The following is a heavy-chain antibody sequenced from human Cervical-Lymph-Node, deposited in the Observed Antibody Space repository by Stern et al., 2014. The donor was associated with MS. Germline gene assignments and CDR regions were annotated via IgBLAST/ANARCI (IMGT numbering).Heavy chain of an antibody. V-gene: IGHV1-2*02. CDR1: GYIFTGYY. CDR3: ARDQRGITIFGVVTDYYYLGMDV. D-gene: IGHD3-3*01. Sequence: VQLVESGAEVKKPGASVKVSCQTSGYIFTGYYIHWVRQAPGQGLEWMAWIKPNTGGTKDAQKLQGRVTMSRDTSISTAYVELSSLTSDDTAVYYCARDQRGITIFGVVTDYYYLGMDVWGQGTTVTVSS. CDR2: IKPNTGGT. J-gene: IGHJ6*02.